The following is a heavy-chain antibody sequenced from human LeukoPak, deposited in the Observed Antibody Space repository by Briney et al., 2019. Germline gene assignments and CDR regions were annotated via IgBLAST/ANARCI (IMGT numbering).Heavy chain of an antibody. CDR1: GYTFTGYY. Sequence: ASVKVSCKASGYTFTGYYMHWVRQAPGQGLEWMGWINPNSGGTNYAQKFQGWVTMTRDTSISTAYMELSRLRSDDTAVYYCARDLVTTGTTPHYYYGMDVWGQGTTVTVSS. D-gene: IGHD1-1*01. J-gene: IGHJ6*02. CDR2: INPNSGGT. CDR3: ARDLVTTGTTPHYYYGMDV. V-gene: IGHV1-2*04.